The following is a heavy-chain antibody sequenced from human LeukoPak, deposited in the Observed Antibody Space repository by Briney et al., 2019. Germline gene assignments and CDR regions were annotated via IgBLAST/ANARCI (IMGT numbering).Heavy chain of an antibody. V-gene: IGHV3-33*01. CDR1: GFTFSSYG. CDR2: IWYDGSNK. Sequence: GGSLRLSCAASGFTFSSYGMHWVRQAPGKGLEWVAVIWYDGSNKYYADSVKGRFTISRDNSKNTLYLQMNSLRAEDTAVYYCARVYSGSYPFDIWGQGTMVTVSS. J-gene: IGHJ3*02. CDR3: ARVYSGSYPFDI. D-gene: IGHD1-26*01.